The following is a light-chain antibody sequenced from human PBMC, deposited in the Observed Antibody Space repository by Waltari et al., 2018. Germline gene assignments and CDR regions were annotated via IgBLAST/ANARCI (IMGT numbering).Light chain of an antibody. CDR3: QVWDTSSGHVV. V-gene: IGLV3-21*02. CDR2: DDS. Sequence: SYVVTQPPSMSVAPGQTPKITRGGDNIDHKSVHWYQQKPGQAPVVVVYDDSDRPSEIPDRFSGSSSENTATLTITRGEAGDEADYYCQVWDTSSGHVVFGGGTELTVL. J-gene: IGLJ2*01. CDR1: NIDHKS.